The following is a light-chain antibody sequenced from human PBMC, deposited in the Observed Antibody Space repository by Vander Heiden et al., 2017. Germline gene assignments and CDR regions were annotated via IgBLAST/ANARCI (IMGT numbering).Light chain of an antibody. CDR3: AAWDDSLIGVV. Sequence: QSVLTQPPPAPGTPGQRVSISCSGTSSNIGRNTVNWYQQLPGTAPKLLIYSNNQRPSGVPDRFSGSKSGTSASLAISGLQSEDEADYHCAAWDDSLIGVVFGGGTKLTVL. CDR1: SSNIGRNT. J-gene: IGLJ2*01. CDR2: SNN. V-gene: IGLV1-44*01.